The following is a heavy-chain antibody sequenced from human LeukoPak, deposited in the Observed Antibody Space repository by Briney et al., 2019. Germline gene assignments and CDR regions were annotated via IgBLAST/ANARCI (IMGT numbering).Heavy chain of an antibody. J-gene: IGHJ4*02. CDR2: IFYRGST. CDR3: VRGPTRYYFDY. V-gene: IGHV4-59*01. CDR1: GGSINTYY. D-gene: IGHD1-1*01. Sequence: SGTLSLTCTVSGGSINTYYWSWIRQPPGKGLEWIGHIFYRGSTNHNPSLKSRVTISLDTSNNQFSLKLSFVTTADTAVYFCVRGPTRYYFDYWGQGTLVTVSS.